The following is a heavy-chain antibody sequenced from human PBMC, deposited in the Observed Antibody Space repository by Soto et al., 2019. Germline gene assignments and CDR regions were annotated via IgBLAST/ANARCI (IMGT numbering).Heavy chain of an antibody. CDR2: IKSKTDGGTT. V-gene: IGHV3-15*07. CDR3: TTEFEVVPAAIHEY. J-gene: IGHJ4*02. D-gene: IGHD2-2*01. Sequence: GGSLRLSCAASGFTFSNAWMNWVRQAPGKGLEWVGRIKSKTDGGTTDYAAPVKGRFTISRDDSKNTLYLQMNSLKTEDTAVYYCTTEFEVVPAAIHEYWGQGTLVTVSS. CDR1: GFTFSNAW.